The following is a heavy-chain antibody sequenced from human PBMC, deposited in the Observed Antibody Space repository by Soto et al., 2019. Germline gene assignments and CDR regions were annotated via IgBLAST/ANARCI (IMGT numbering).Heavy chain of an antibody. V-gene: IGHV4-59*08. D-gene: IGHD5-12*01. CDR2: IYYSGST. Sequence: QVHLQESGPGLVKPSETLSLTCTVSGGSISSYYWSWIRQPPGKGLEWIGYIYYSGSTNYNPSLKSRVTISVDTSKNQFSLKLSSVTAADTAVYYCARHEDRPYDHFDYWGQGTLVTVSS. J-gene: IGHJ4*02. CDR3: ARHEDRPYDHFDY. CDR1: GGSISSYY.